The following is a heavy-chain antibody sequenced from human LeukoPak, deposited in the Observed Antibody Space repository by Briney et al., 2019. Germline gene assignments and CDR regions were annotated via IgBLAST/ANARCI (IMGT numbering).Heavy chain of an antibody. CDR3: ARAGLYYYDSSDYPFDY. CDR2: IIPILGIA. D-gene: IGHD3-22*01. Sequence: SVKVSCKASGGTFSSYAIRWVRQAPGQGLERMGRIIPILGIANYAQKFQGRVTITADKSTSTAYMELSSLRSEDTAVYYCARAGLYYYDSSDYPFDYWGQGTLVTVSS. CDR1: GGTFSSYA. V-gene: IGHV1-69*04. J-gene: IGHJ4*02.